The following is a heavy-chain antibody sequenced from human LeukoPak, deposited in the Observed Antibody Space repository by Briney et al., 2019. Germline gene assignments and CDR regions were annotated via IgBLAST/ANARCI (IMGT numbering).Heavy chain of an antibody. V-gene: IGHV3-74*01. D-gene: IGHD6-13*01. J-gene: IGHJ4*02. CDR2: INSDGSTT. CDR1: GFTFSYFS. Sequence: GGSLRLSCAASGFTFSYFSMHWVRQAPGKGLVWVSRINSDGSTTSYADSVKGRFTISRDNAKNTLYLQMNSLRAEDTAVYYCARRSAAAANGGFDYWGQGTLVTVSS. CDR3: ARRSAAAANGGFDY.